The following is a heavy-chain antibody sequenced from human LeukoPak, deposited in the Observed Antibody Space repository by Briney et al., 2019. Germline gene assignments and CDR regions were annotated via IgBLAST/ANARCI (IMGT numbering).Heavy chain of an antibody. CDR3: ARDNAFAKVVAAISHLDY. V-gene: IGHV1-18*01. J-gene: IGHJ4*02. CDR2: ISAYNGNT. CDR1: GYTFTSYG. Sequence: GASVKVSCKASGYTFTSYGISWVRQAPGQGLEWMGWISAYNGNTNYAQKLQGRVTMTTDTSTSTAYMELRSLRSDDTAVYYCARDNAFAKVVAAISHLDYWGQGTLVTVSS. D-gene: IGHD2-15*01.